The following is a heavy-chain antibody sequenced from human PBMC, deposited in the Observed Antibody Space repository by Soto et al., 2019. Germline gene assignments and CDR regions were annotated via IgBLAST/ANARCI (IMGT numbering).Heavy chain of an antibody. D-gene: IGHD3-16*01. CDR2: ISGSGGST. CDR3: AKAVKRRGAYFDS. CDR1: GFTFSSYA. J-gene: IGHJ4*02. V-gene: IGHV3-23*01. Sequence: EVQLLESGGGLVQPGGSLRLSCAASGFTFSSYAMGWVRQAPGKGLEWVSAISGSGGSTYYADSVKGRFTIAGDNSKNKMYLSMNSLGAEGTAVYYCAKAVKRRGAYFDSCGRGTLVSLSS.